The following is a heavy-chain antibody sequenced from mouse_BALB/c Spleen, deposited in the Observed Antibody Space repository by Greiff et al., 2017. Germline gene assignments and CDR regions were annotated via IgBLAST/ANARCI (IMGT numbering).Heavy chain of an antibody. CDR1: GYTFTSYW. CDR3: ARGGLLPPLMDY. V-gene: IGHV1-87*01. J-gene: IGHJ4*01. D-gene: IGHD1-1*01. CDR2: IYPGDGDT. Sequence: QVQLQQSGAELARPGASVKLSCKASGYTFTSYWMQWVKQRPGQGLEWIGAIYPGDGDTRYTQKFKGKATLTADKSSSTAYMQLSSLASEDSAVYYCARGGLLPPLMDYWGQGTSVTVSS.